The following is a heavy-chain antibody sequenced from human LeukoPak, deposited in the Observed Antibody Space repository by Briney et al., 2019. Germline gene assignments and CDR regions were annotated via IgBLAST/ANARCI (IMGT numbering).Heavy chain of an antibody. V-gene: IGHV3-23*01. Sequence: GGSLRLSCAASGFTFSRSVMTWVRQAPGKGMEWVSSISDSGSSTYYADSVKGRFTISRDNAKNSLYLQMNSLRAEDTAVYYCAKNGYCGGDCYPNDYYYYYMDVWGKGTTVTISS. CDR3: AKNGYCGGDCYPNDYYYYYMDV. CDR1: GFTFSRSV. CDR2: ISDSGSST. D-gene: IGHD2-21*02. J-gene: IGHJ6*03.